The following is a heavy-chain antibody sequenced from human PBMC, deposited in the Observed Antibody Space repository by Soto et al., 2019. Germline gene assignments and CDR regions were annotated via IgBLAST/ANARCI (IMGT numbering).Heavy chain of an antibody. V-gene: IGHV2-5*01. D-gene: IGHD5-12*01. CDR2: IYWNGDK. CDR1: GFSISTSGEA. CDR3: AHRPRTGSGYFYFED. J-gene: IGHJ4*02. Sequence: QITLKESGPALVKSTQTLTLTCSLSGFSISTSGEAVGWIRQPPGKALEWLALIYWNGDKRYSPSLESRLTITKDTSKNQVVLLMTNLDPADTATYYCAHRPRTGSGYFYFEDWGQGSLFSVS.